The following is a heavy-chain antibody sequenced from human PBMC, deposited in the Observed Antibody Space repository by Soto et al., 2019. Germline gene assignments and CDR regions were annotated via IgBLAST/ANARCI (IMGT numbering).Heavy chain of an antibody. J-gene: IGHJ6*03. V-gene: IGHV1-69*08. D-gene: IGHD3-10*01. Sequence: QVQLVQSGAEVKKPGSSVKVSCKASGGTFSSYTISWVRQAPGQGLEWMGRIIHILGIANYAQKFQGRVTITADKSTSTGYMELSGLRSEDTAVYYCAREGVVTMVRGVNYYCYMDVWGKGATVTVSS. CDR2: IIHILGIA. CDR3: AREGVVTMVRGVNYYCYMDV. CDR1: GGTFSSYT.